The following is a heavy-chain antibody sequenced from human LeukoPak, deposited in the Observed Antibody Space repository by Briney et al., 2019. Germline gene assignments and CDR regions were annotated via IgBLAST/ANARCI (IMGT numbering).Heavy chain of an antibody. D-gene: IGHD4-17*01. J-gene: IGHJ4*02. CDR2: IIPMLAIA. V-gene: IGHV1-69*04. CDR1: GGTFSSSP. CDR3: AREYGNLTMVTNFGF. Sequence: SVKVSCKASGGTFSSSPITWVRQAPGQGLEWMGRIIPMLAIANYAQKFQGRVTITADKSTTTAYMELVSLRSEDTAVYYCAREYGNLTMVTNFGFWGQGTLVTVSS.